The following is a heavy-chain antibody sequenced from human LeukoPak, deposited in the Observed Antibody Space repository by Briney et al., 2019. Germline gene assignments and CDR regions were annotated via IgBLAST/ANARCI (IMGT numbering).Heavy chain of an antibody. CDR2: INSDGSST. CDR1: GFTFSSYW. J-gene: IGHJ4*02. CDR3: ARGGSSGYLLDY. D-gene: IGHD3-22*01. Sequence: GGSLRLSCAASGFTFSSYWMHWVRQAPGKGLMWVSRINSDGSSTSYVDSVKGRFTISRDNAKNSLYLQMNSLRAEDTAVYYCARGGSSGYLLDYWGQGTLVTVSS. V-gene: IGHV3-74*01.